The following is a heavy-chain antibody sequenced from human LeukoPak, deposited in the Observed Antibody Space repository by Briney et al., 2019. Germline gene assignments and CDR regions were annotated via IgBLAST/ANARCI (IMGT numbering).Heavy chain of an antibody. V-gene: IGHV4-30-4*01. J-gene: IGHJ3*02. CDR1: GGSISSYY. CDR2: IYDSGST. Sequence: SETLSLTCTVSGGSISSYYWSWIRQPPGKGLEWIGYIYDSGSTYYNPSLKSRITISVDTSENRFSLRLSSVTATDTAVYYCARDCSGGSCYGAFDIWGQGTMVTVSS. CDR3: ARDCSGGSCYGAFDI. D-gene: IGHD2-15*01.